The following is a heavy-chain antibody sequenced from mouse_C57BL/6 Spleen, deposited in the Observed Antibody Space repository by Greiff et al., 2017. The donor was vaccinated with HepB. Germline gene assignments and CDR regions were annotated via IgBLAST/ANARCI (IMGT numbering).Heavy chain of an antibody. CDR2: ISYDGSN. J-gene: IGHJ2*01. CDR1: GYSITSGYY. CDR3: ARDLYDGYFSY. V-gene: IGHV3-6*01. D-gene: IGHD2-3*01. Sequence: EVKLQESGPGLVKPSQSLSLTCSVTGYSITSGYYWNWIRQFPGNKLEWMGYISYDGSNNYNPSLKNRISITRDTSKNQFFLKLNSVTTEDTATYYCARDLYDGYFSYWGQGTTLTVSS.